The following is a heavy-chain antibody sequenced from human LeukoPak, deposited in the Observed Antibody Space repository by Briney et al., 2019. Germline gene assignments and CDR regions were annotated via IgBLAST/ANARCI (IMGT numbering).Heavy chain of an antibody. D-gene: IGHD3-22*01. V-gene: IGHV4-59*01. CDR2: IYYSGST. CDR1: GGSISSYY. Sequence: PSETLSLTCTASGGSISSYYWSWIRQPPGKGLEWIGCIYYSGSTNYNPSLKSRVTISVDTSKNQFSLKLSSVTAADTAVYYCARLHNPYYYDSSGYYHDYWGQGTLVTVSS. CDR3: ARLHNPYYYDSSGYYHDY. J-gene: IGHJ4*02.